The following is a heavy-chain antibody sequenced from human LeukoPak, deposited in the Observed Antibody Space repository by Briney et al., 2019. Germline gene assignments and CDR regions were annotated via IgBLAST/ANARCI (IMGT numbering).Heavy chain of an antibody. CDR3: ARDGNYYDSSGWIDY. V-gene: IGHV3-48*03. Sequence: GGSLRLSCAASGFTFSSYEMNWVRQAPGKGLEWVSYIGRGGIAIYYADSVKGRFTISRDDAQNSLYLQMNSLRAEDTAIYYCARDGNYYDSSGWIDYWGQGTPVTVSS. CDR2: IGRGGIAI. CDR1: GFTFSSYE. J-gene: IGHJ4*02. D-gene: IGHD3-22*01.